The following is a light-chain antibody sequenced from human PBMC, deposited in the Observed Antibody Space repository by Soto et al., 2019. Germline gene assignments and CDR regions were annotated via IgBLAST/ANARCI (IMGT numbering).Light chain of an antibody. Sequence: DFQMTQSPSTLSGSVGDRVTITFRSSQTISSWLAWYQQKPGKAPKLLIYKASTLKSGVPSRFSGSGSGTEFTLTISSLQHDDFATYYCQHYNSYSEAFGQGTKVDIK. CDR3: QHYNSYSEA. V-gene: IGKV1-5*03. CDR1: QTISSW. J-gene: IGKJ1*01. CDR2: KAS.